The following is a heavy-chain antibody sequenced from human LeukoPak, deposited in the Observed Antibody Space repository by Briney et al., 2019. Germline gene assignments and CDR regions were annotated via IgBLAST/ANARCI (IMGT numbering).Heavy chain of an antibody. J-gene: IGHJ4*02. V-gene: IGHV4-59*01. D-gene: IGHD3-22*01. CDR2: IYNSGST. CDR3: ATSSHDLLDTDY. CDR1: GGSISSYY. Sequence: SETLSLTCTVSGGSISSYYWGWIRQPPGKGLEWIGYIYNSGSTNYNPSLRSRVTISVDTSKKQFSLKLSSVTAADTAVYYCATSSHDLLDTDYWGQGTLVTVSS.